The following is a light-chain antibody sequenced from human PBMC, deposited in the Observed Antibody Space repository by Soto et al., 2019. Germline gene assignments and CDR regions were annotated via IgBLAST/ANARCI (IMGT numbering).Light chain of an antibody. Sequence: ELVLTQSPGTLSLSPGERATLSCRASQRVTTSSLAWYQQKPGQAPRLLIYGASTRATGIPDRFSGRGSGTDFTLTISRLEPEDFAVYHCQQYETSPFTFGGGTKVEIK. CDR1: QRVTTSS. J-gene: IGKJ4*01. V-gene: IGKV3-20*01. CDR2: GAS. CDR3: QQYETSPFT.